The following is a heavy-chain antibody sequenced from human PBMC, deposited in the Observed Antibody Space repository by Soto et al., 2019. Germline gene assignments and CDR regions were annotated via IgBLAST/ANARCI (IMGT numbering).Heavy chain of an antibody. CDR1: GFTFNTHW. Sequence: LRLSCTASGFTFNTHWMHWVRQAPGKGLVWVSRIYFDGITTNYADSVKGRLTVSRDNAKNTVYLHVNTLRDEDTAVYYCARGGAMGADYWGQGTLVTVS. J-gene: IGHJ4*02. CDR2: IYFDGITT. V-gene: IGHV3-74*01. D-gene: IGHD1-26*01. CDR3: ARGGAMGADY.